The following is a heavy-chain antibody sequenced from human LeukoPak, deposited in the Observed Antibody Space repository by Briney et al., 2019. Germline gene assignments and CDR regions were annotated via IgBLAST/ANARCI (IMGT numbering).Heavy chain of an antibody. CDR1: GGSISSYY. CDR3: ARERPDFDFWSGPEPPFYYYYFMDV. J-gene: IGHJ6*03. V-gene: IGHV4-59*12. CDR2: VYYTGST. D-gene: IGHD3-3*01. Sequence: KPSETLSLTCTVPGGSISSYYWSWVRQPPGKGLEWIGFVYYTGSTNYSPSLKSRVTISVDTSKNQFSLKLSSVTAADTAVYYCARERPDFDFWSGPEPPFYYYYFMDVWGKGTTVTVSS.